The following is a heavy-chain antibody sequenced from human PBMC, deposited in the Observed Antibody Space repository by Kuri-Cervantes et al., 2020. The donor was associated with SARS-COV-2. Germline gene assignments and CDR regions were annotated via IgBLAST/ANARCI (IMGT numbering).Heavy chain of an antibody. CDR3: AKCGEALLPLYGYFFDY. D-gene: IGHD4-17*01. CDR2: INHSGST. CDR1: GQSFSGFY. J-gene: IGHJ4*02. V-gene: IGHV4-34*01. Sequence: SETLSLTCAVYGQSFSGFYWSWIRQPPGKGLEWIGEINHSGSTNYNPSLKSRVTISVDTSKNQFSLKLSSVTAEDTAVYFCAKCGEALLPLYGYFFDYWGQGNLVTVSS.